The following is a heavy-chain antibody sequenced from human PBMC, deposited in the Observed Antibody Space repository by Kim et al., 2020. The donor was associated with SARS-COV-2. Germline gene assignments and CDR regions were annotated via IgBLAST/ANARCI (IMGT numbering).Heavy chain of an antibody. V-gene: IGHV3-21*01. CDR1: GFTFSSHS. Sequence: GGSLRLSCAASGFTFSSHSMNWVRQAPGKGMEWVSYISSSSSLIYYVDSVKGRFTISRDNAKNSLSLQMNSLRAEDTAVYYCARRRGNGDYGETLGGMDVWGQGTTVTVSS. CDR2: ISSSSSLI. CDR3: ARRRGNGDYGETLGGMDV. D-gene: IGHD4-17*01. J-gene: IGHJ6*02.